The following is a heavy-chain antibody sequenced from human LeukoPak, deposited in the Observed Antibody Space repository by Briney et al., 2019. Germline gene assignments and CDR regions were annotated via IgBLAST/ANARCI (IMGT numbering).Heavy chain of an antibody. CDR2: ISYIGNT. J-gene: IGHJ6*03. V-gene: IGHV4-39*01. CDR1: GGSIRSATYY. CDR3: ARRSAGDRGDYYYYYMDV. Sequence: SETLSLTCSVSGGSIRSATYYWGWIRQPPGKRLEWIGSISYIGNTYYNPSVESRITISADTSKNHFSLKLSSVTAADTAVYYCARRSAGDRGDYYYYYMDVWGKGTTVTVSS. D-gene: IGHD3-10*01.